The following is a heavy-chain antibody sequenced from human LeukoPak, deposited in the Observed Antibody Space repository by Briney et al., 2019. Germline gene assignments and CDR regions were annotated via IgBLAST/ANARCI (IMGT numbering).Heavy chain of an antibody. D-gene: IGHD2-2*01. Sequence: SVKVSCKASGGTFSSYAISWVRQAPGQGLEWMGGIIPIFGTANYAQKFQGRVTITADKSTSTAYMELGSLRSEDTAVYYCAREGEYCSSTSCHTTFDYWGQGTLVTVSS. CDR3: AREGEYCSSTSCHTTFDY. CDR2: IIPIFGTA. V-gene: IGHV1-69*06. J-gene: IGHJ4*02. CDR1: GGTFSSYA.